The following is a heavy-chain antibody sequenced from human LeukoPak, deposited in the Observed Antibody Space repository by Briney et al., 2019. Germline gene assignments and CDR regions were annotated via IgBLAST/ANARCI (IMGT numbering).Heavy chain of an antibody. CDR2: ISHDGSNK. V-gene: IGHV3-30-3*01. Sequence: GGSLRLSCEASGFTFSSYAMHWVRQAPGKGLEWVAIISHDGSNKYYADSVKGRFTISRDNSKNTLYLQMNSLGAEDTAVYYCARERYSGSQTGNWFDPWGQGTLVTVSS. J-gene: IGHJ5*02. D-gene: IGHD1-26*01. CDR1: GFTFSSYA. CDR3: ARERYSGSQTGNWFDP.